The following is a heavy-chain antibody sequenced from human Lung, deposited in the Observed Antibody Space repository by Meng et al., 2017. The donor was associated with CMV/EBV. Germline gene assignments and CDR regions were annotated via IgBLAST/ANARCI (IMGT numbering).Heavy chain of an antibody. D-gene: IGHD3-16*01. CDR3: VRDDGMGLDAFDI. CDR1: GDSVSSNSAA. Sequence: SQTLXLTXAISGDSVSSNSAAWNWIRQSPSRGLEWLGRTYYRSRWYNDYAPSVKSRITINPDTSKNQFSLQLHSVTPEDTAVYYCVRDDGMGLDAFDIWGRGXLVTVSS. J-gene: IGHJ3*02. CDR2: TYYRSRWYN. V-gene: IGHV6-1*01.